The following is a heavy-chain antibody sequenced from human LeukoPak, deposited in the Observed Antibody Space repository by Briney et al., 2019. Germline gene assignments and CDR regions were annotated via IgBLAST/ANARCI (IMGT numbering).Heavy chain of an antibody. CDR2: IRRGVGST. CDR3: AKRRSAAADYSLDY. J-gene: IGHJ4*02. CDR1: GFTFSSYD. D-gene: IGHD2-2*01. Sequence: GGSLRLSCAASGFTFSSYDLSWVRQAPGKGLECVSSIRRGVGSTYYADSVKGRFTISRDNSKNTLYLQMNSLRAEDTAVYYCAKRRSAAADYSLDYWGQGTLVTVSS. V-gene: IGHV3-23*01.